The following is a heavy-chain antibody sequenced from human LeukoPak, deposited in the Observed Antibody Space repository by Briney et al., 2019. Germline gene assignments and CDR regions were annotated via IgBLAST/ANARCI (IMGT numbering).Heavy chain of an antibody. CDR3: VKEQSSGYYRVADY. J-gene: IGHJ4*02. D-gene: IGHD6-19*01. CDR2: MWYDGRNK. V-gene: IGHV3-33*06. Sequence: PGRSLRLSCAASGFTLSSFGMVWVRQAPGKGLEWVTLMWYDGRNKYYADSVKGRFTISRDNSKNTVYLQMNSLRGEDTAVYHCVKEQSSGYYRVADYWGQGTLVTVSS. CDR1: GFTLSSFG.